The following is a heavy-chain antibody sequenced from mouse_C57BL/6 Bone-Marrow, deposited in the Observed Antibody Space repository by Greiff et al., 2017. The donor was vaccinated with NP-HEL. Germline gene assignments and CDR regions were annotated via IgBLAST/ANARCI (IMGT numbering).Heavy chain of an antibody. D-gene: IGHD5-2*01. CDR3: ARDRNKPFDY. Sequence: DVMLVESGGGFVKPGGSLKLSCAASGFTFSSYAMSWVRQTPEKRLEWVATISDGGSYTYYPDNVKGRFTISRDNAKNNLYLQMSHLKSEDTAMYYCARDRNKPFDYWGQGTTLTVSS. CDR2: ISDGGSYT. CDR1: GFTFSSYA. V-gene: IGHV5-4*01. J-gene: IGHJ2*01.